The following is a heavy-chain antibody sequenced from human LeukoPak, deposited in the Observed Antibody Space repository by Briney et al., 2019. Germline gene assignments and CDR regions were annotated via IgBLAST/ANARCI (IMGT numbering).Heavy chain of an antibody. Sequence: GRSLRLSCAASGFTFSSYGMHWVRQAPGKGLEWVAVISYDGSNKYYADSVKGRFTISRDNSKNTLYLQMNSLRAEDTAVYYCAKDLVGVVVVAATQLDYWGQGTLVTVSS. V-gene: IGHV3-30*18. J-gene: IGHJ4*02. D-gene: IGHD2-15*01. CDR2: ISYDGSNK. CDR3: AKDLVGVVVVAATQLDY. CDR1: GFTFSSYG.